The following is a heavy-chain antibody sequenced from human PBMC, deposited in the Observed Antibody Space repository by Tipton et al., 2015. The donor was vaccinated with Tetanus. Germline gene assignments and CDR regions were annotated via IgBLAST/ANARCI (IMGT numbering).Heavy chain of an antibody. CDR3: ARGGDYGDYGTDDY. J-gene: IGHJ4*02. Sequence: SLRLSCAASGFTVSSNYMSWVRQAPGKGLEWVSVIYSGGSTYYADSVKGRFTISRDNSKNTLYLQMNSLRAEDTAVYYCARGGDYGDYGTDDYWGQGTLVTVSS. CDR1: GFTVSSNY. V-gene: IGHV3-53*01. D-gene: IGHD4-17*01. CDR2: IYSGGST.